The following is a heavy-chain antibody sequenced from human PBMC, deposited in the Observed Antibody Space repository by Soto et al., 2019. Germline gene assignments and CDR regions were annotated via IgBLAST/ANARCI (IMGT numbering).Heavy chain of an antibody. Sequence: PGGSLRLSCAASGFTFSSYWMHWVRQAPGKGLEWVSRISSDGSSTNYADSVKGRFTISRDNAKNTLYLQMNSLRAEDTAVYYCAKSPGVVPAAIYYYYMDVWGKGTTVTV. CDR2: ISSDGSST. D-gene: IGHD2-2*01. CDR1: GFTFSSYW. J-gene: IGHJ6*03. V-gene: IGHV3-74*01. CDR3: AKSPGVVPAAIYYYYMDV.